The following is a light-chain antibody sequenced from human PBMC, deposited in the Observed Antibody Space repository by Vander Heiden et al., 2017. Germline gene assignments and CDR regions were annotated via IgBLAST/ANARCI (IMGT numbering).Light chain of an antibody. Sequence: QSALTQPASVSGSPGQSITISCTGTSSDVGSYNLVSWYQQHTGRAHKLMIYEVTKRPSGVSNRFSGSKSANTASLTISGLQAEDEADYYGCSYAGSTSYVFGTGTKVTVL. CDR2: EVT. V-gene: IGLV2-23*02. CDR1: SSDVGSYNL. CDR3: CSYAGSTSYV. J-gene: IGLJ1*01.